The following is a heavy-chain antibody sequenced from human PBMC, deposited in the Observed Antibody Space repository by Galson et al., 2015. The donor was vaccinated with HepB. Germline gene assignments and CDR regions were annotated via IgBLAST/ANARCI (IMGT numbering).Heavy chain of an antibody. CDR2: INPSGGST. CDR3: AREWPGQIVGATSVVGPGIDAFDI. J-gene: IGHJ3*02. V-gene: IGHV1-46*01. Sequence: SVKVSCKASGYTFTSYYMHWVRQAPGQGLEWMGIINPSGGSTSYAQKFQGRVTMTRDTSTSTVYMELSSLRSEDTAVYYCAREWPGQIVGATSVVGPGIDAFDIWGQGTMVTVSS. D-gene: IGHD1-26*01. CDR1: GYTFTSYY.